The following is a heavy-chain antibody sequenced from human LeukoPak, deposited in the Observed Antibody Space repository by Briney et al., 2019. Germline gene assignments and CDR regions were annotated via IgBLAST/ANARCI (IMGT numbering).Heavy chain of an antibody. CDR2: IYHGGGT. CDR1: GGSVSSGDHY. CDR3: ARGVLRSLLKRQLGAFDI. Sequence: PSETLSLTCTVSGGSVSSGDHYWSWIRQPPGKGLEWIGYIYHGGGTYYTPSLRSRVTISLDTSKNQFSLELSSVSAADTAVYYCARGVLRSLLKRQLGAFDIWGQGTMVTVSS. V-gene: IGHV4-30-4*08. J-gene: IGHJ3*02. D-gene: IGHD6-6*01.